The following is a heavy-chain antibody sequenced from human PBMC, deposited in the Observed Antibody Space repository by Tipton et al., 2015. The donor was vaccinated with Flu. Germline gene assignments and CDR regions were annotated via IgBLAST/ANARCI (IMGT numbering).Heavy chain of an antibody. CDR1: GFTFDDYA. CDR3: AKSLLSTTGYYYGMDV. Sequence: SLRLSCAASGFTFDDYAIHWVRQAPGKGLEWVSGISWNSGSIGYADSVKGRFTISRDNAKNSLYLQMNSLRPEDTALYYCAKSLLSTTGYYYGMDVWGQGTTVTVSS. J-gene: IGHJ6*02. V-gene: IGHV3-9*01. CDR2: ISWNSGSI. D-gene: IGHD1-1*01.